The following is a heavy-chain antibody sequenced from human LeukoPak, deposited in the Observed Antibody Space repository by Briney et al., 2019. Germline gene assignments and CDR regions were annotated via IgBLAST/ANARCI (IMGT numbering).Heavy chain of an antibody. CDR3: ATDSPETAAFDY. CDR2: IVGSSSNI. CDR1: GFSFSTYS. V-gene: IGHV3-48*04. J-gene: IGHJ4*02. D-gene: IGHD1-1*01. Sequence: RPGGSLRLSCTASGFSFSTYSMNWLPQAPGKGLEWVSYIVGSSSNIYYADSVKGRFTISRDNAKNSLYLQRDSLRAEDTAVYYCATDSPETAAFDYWGQGTLVTVSS.